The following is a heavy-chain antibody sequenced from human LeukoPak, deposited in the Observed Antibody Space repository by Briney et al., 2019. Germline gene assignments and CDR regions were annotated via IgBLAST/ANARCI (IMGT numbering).Heavy chain of an antibody. D-gene: IGHD2-2*01. J-gene: IGHJ6*02. Sequence: GGSLRLSCAASGFTFSSYGMHWVRQAPGKGLEWVAVISYDGSSKYYADSVKGRFTISRDNSKNTLYLQMNSLRAEDTAVYYCASSSYCSSTSCRKHYYYGMDVWGQGTTVTVSS. CDR2: ISYDGSSK. V-gene: IGHV3-30*03. CDR3: ASSSYCSSTSCRKHYYYGMDV. CDR1: GFTFSSYG.